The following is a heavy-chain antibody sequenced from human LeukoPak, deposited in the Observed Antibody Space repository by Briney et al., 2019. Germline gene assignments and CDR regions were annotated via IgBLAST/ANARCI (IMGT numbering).Heavy chain of an antibody. D-gene: IGHD2-2*01. Sequence: ASVKVSCKASGYTFTSYGISWVRQAPGQGLEWMGWINPNSGGTNYAQKFQGRATMTRDTSISTAYMELSSLRSEDTAVYYCARAAAGYCSSTSCYPGDNWFDPWGQGTLVTVSS. CDR1: GYTFTSYG. J-gene: IGHJ5*02. CDR3: ARAAAGYCSSTSCYPGDNWFDP. CDR2: INPNSGGT. V-gene: IGHV1-2*02.